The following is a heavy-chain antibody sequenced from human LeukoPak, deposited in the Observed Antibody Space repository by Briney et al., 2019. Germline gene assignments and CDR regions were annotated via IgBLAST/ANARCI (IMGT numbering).Heavy chain of an antibody. CDR3: TRDRSGYYYNWFDP. D-gene: IGHD3-22*01. Sequence: GGSLRLSCTASGFTFGDYTMNWVRQAPGKGLEWVGFIRSKAYAGTTEYAASVIGRFTTSRDDSKTIAYLQMNSLKTEDTALYYCTRDRSGYYYNWFDPWGQGTLVTVSS. CDR2: IRSKAYAGTT. CDR1: GFTFGDYT. V-gene: IGHV3-49*04. J-gene: IGHJ5*02.